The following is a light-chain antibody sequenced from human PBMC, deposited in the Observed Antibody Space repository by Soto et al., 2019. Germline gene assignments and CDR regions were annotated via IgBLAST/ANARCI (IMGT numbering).Light chain of an antibody. V-gene: IGKV4-1*01. J-gene: IGKJ5*01. Sequence: DIVMTQSPDSLPVSLGETATINCKSSQSVLSYNKHYLAWYKQKPGQPPELLIYWASTRESGVPDRFSGSGSGTDFTLTISSLQAEDVADYYCLQYSTPPPTFGQGTRLESK. CDR1: QSVLSYNKHY. CDR3: LQYSTPPPT. CDR2: WAS.